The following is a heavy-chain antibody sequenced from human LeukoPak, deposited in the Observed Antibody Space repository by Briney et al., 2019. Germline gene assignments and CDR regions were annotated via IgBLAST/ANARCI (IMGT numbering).Heavy chain of an antibody. CDR1: GFNFSSYW. D-gene: IGHD3-10*01. V-gene: IGHV3-7*03. Sequence: GGSLRLSCAAPGFNFSSYWMSWVRQAPGKGLEWVANIKQDGSEKYYVDSVKGRFTISRDNAKNSLYLQMNSLRAEDTAVYYCARDRRGPFGYWGQGTLVTVSS. CDR3: ARDRRGPFGY. CDR2: IKQDGSEK. J-gene: IGHJ4*02.